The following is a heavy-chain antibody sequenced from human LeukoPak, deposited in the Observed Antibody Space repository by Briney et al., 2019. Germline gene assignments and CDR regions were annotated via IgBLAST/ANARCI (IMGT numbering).Heavy chain of an antibody. CDR1: GYTFTGYY. Sequence: GASVKVSCKASGYTFTGYYMHGVRQAPGQGLEGMGRINPNSGGTNYAQKFQGRVTMPRDTSISTAYMELSRLRSDDTAVYYCARDRSEVSFDYWGQGTLVTVSS. J-gene: IGHJ4*02. CDR3: ARDRSEVSFDY. CDR2: INPNSGGT. V-gene: IGHV1-2*06.